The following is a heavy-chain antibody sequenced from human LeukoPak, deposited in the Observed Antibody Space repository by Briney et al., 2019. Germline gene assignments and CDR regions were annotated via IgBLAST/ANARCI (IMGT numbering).Heavy chain of an antibody. V-gene: IGHV4-59*08. J-gene: IGHJ4*02. D-gene: IGHD6-6*01. CDR3: AKRPDGTSHFDY. CDR1: GGSIRSYF. Sequence: SETLSLTCTVSGGSIRSYFWSWIRQPPGKGLEWIGYVYYSGSTNYNPSLKSRVTISVDTSKKQFSLKLSSVTAADTAVYYCAKRPDGTSHFDYWGQGTLVTVSS. CDR2: VYYSGST.